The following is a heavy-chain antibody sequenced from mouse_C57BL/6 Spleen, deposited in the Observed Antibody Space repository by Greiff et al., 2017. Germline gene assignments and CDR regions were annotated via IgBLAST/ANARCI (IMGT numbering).Heavy chain of an antibody. V-gene: IGHV2-2*01. Sequence: QVQLKESGPGLVQPSQCLSITCTVSGFSLTSYGVHWVRQSPGKGLEWLGVIWSGGSTDYNAAFISRLSISTDNAKSQVFLKMNSLQADDTAIYYCARKSYEYDEAWFAYWGQGTLVTVSA. J-gene: IGHJ3*01. D-gene: IGHD2-4*01. CDR2: IWSGGST. CDR1: GFSLTSYG. CDR3: ARKSYEYDEAWFAY.